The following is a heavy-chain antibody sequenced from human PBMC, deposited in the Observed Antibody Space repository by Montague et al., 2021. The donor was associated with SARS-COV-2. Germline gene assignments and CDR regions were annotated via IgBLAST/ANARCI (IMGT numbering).Heavy chain of an antibody. CDR1: GGSISSGSYY. CDR2: IYTSGST. D-gene: IGHD5-12*01. V-gene: IGHV4-61*02. J-gene: IGHJ3*02. Sequence: TLSLTCTVSGGSISSGSYYWSWIRQPAGKGLEWIGRIYTSGSTNYNPSLKSRVTISVDTSKNQFSLKLSSVTAADTAVYYCASLFWLRGAFDIWGQGTTVTVSS. CDR3: ASLFWLRGAFDI.